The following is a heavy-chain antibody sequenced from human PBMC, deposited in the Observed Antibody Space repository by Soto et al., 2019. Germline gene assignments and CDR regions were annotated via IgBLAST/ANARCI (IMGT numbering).Heavy chain of an antibody. V-gene: IGHV3-21*01. Sequence: LRLSCAASGFTFRSFTMNWVRQAPGKGLEWVSTISSNSAYIYYTDALRGRFTISRDNAKNSLHLQMNSLRAEDTAVYYCTGDASRDSSARGWFDPWGPGTLVTAPQ. CDR1: GFTFRSFT. D-gene: IGHD6-13*01. CDR3: TGDASRDSSARGWFDP. J-gene: IGHJ5*02. CDR2: ISSNSAYI.